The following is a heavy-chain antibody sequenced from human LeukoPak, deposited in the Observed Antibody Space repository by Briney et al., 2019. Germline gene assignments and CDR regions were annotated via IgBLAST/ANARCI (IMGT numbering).Heavy chain of an antibody. Sequence: GGSLRLSCAASGFTFSNAWMSWVRQAPGKGLEWVAVISYDGSNKYYADSVKGRFTISRDNSKNTLYLQMNSLRAEDTAVYYCARDIGSSSWYGGLDYWGQGTLVTVSS. J-gene: IGHJ4*02. CDR2: ISYDGSNK. V-gene: IGHV3-30-3*01. D-gene: IGHD6-13*01. CDR1: GFTFSNAW. CDR3: ARDIGSSSWYGGLDY.